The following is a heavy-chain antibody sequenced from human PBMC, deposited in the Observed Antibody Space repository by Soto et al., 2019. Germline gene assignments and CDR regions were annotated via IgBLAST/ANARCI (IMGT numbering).Heavy chain of an antibody. CDR1: GGSISSGGYY. Sequence: QVQLQESGPGLVKPSQTLSLTCTVSGGSISSGGYYWSWIRQHPGKGLEWIGYIYYSGSTYYNPSPQRRVTLXVXTXXTHFSLKLCSGTAADAAVYYCARTSYDSSGTAADPWGQGTLVTVSS. D-gene: IGHD3-22*01. V-gene: IGHV4-31*03. CDR3: ARTSYDSSGTAADP. J-gene: IGHJ5*02. CDR2: IYYSGST.